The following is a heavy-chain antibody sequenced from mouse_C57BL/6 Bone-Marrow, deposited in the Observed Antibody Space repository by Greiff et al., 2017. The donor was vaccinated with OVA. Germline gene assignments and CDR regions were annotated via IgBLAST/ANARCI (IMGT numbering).Heavy chain of an antibody. J-gene: IGHJ1*03. V-gene: IGHV1-64*01. CDR2: IHPNSGST. CDR1: GYTFTSYW. Sequence: QVQLQQPGAELVKPGASVKLSCKASGYTFTSYWMHWVKQRPGQGLEWIGMIHPNSGSTNYNEKFKSKATLTVDKSSSTAYMQLSSLTSEDSAVYYCAEWLLPHWYFDVWGTGTTVTVSS. CDR3: AEWLLPHWYFDV. D-gene: IGHD2-3*01.